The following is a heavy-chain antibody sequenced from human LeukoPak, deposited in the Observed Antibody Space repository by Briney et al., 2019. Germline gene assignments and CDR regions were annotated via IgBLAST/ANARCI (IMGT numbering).Heavy chain of an antibody. J-gene: IGHJ3*02. Sequence: PSETLSLTCTVSGGSISSYYWGWVRQPPGKDLEWIGSVYHSGSTYYNPSLKSRVNILVDTSKNQFSLSLTSVTAADTAVYYCARSYFSVGAFDIWGQGTMVTVSS. CDR1: GGSISSYY. V-gene: IGHV4-38-2*02. CDR3: ARSYFSVGAFDI. D-gene: IGHD2/OR15-2a*01. CDR2: VYHSGST.